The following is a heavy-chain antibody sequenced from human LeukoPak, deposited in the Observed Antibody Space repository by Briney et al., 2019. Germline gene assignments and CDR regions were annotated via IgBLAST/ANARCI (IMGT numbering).Heavy chain of an antibody. J-gene: IGHJ6*02. CDR3: AKGAGWFPWSYGSGMDGMDV. D-gene: IGHD3-10*01. CDR1: GFTLSRYG. CDR2: ISYDGSNK. Sequence: PGGSLRLSCAASGFTLSRYGMHWARQAPGKGLEWVAVISYDGSNKYYADSVKGRFTISRDNSKNTLYLQMNSLRAEDTAVYYCAKGAGWFPWSYGSGMDGMDVWGQGTTVTVSS. V-gene: IGHV3-30*18.